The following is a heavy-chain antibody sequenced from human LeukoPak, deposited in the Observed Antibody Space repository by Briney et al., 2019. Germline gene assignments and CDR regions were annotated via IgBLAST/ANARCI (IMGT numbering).Heavy chain of an antibody. J-gene: IGHJ3*02. V-gene: IGHV4-34*01. Sequence: SETLSLTCAVYGGSFSGYYWSWIRQPPGKGLERIGEINHSGSTNYNPSLKSRVTISVDTSKNQFSRKLSSVTAADTAVYYCARGAPSVSVDGMRDAFDIWGQGTMVTVSS. CDR2: INHSGST. CDR3: ARGAPSVSVDGMRDAFDI. D-gene: IGHD6-13*01. CDR1: GGSFSGYY.